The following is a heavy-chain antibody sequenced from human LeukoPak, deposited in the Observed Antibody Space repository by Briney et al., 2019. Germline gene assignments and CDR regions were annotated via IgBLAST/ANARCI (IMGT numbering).Heavy chain of an antibody. CDR1: GFTFSSYE. J-gene: IGHJ4*02. CDR2: ISSSGSTI. D-gene: IGHD3-22*01. V-gene: IGHV3-48*03. Sequence: GGSLRLSCAASGFTFSSYEMNWVRQAPGKGLEWLSYISSSGSTIYYADSVKGRFTISRDNAKNSLYLQMNSLRAEDTAVYYCARAASSGYYSYFDYWGQGTLVSVSS. CDR3: ARAASSGYYSYFDY.